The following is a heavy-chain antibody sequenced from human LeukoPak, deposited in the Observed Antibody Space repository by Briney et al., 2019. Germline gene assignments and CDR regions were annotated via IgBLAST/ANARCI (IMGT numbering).Heavy chain of an antibody. CDR1: GFTFSSYA. V-gene: IGHV3-7*01. Sequence: GGSLRLSCAASGFTFSSYAMSWVRQAPGKGLEWVANIKQGGSEKYYVDSVKGRFTISRDNAKNSLYLQMNSLRAEDTAVYYCARDGGDYYGSGSYFDYWGQGTLVTVS. CDR3: ARDGGDYYGSGSYFDY. D-gene: IGHD3-10*01. J-gene: IGHJ4*02. CDR2: IKQGGSEK.